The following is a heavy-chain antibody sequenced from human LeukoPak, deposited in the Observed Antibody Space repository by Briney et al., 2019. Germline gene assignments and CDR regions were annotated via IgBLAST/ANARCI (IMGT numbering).Heavy chain of an antibody. Sequence: SETLSLTCAVSGGSISSGGYSWTWIRQPPGKGLECVGHVYYSGSTYYNPSLKSRVTISLDTSKNQFSLKLSSVTAADTAVYYCARWGLSADAFDIWGQGTMVTVSS. J-gene: IGHJ3*02. CDR3: ARWGLSADAFDI. D-gene: IGHD2/OR15-2a*01. CDR2: VYYSGST. V-gene: IGHV4-30-4*07. CDR1: GGSISSGGYS.